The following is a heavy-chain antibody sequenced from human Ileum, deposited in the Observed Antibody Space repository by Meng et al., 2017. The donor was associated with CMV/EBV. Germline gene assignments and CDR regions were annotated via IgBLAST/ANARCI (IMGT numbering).Heavy chain of an antibody. CDR2: VSPYNGDT. CDR3: SRETVGAGDY. Sequence: KLLQSWAEVRKPGASVKVSCKTSGYTFSNYGLNWIRQAPGQGLEWMGWVSPYNGDTHYPQSLQGRVTMTTDASTKTVYMELRNLRSDDTAVYYCSRETVGAGDYWGQGTLVTVSS. V-gene: IGHV1-18*01. J-gene: IGHJ4*02. CDR1: GYTFSNYG. D-gene: IGHD1-26*01.